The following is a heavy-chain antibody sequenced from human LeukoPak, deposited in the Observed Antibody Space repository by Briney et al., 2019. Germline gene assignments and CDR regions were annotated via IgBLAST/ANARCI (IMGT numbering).Heavy chain of an antibody. CDR3: ARDGVAGYSSGWYGNDAFDI. CDR1: GFTFSSYW. D-gene: IGHD6-19*01. Sequence: GGSLRLSCAASGFTFSSYWMRWVRQAPGKGLVWVSRINSDGSSTSYADSVKGRFTISRDNAKNTLYLQMNSLRAEDTAVYYCARDGVAGYSSGWYGNDAFDIWGQGTMVTVSS. CDR2: INSDGSST. V-gene: IGHV3-74*01. J-gene: IGHJ3*02.